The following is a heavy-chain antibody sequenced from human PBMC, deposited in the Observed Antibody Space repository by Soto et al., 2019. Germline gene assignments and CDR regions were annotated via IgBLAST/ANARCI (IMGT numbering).Heavy chain of an antibody. CDR2: IWYDGSNK. J-gene: IGHJ4*02. D-gene: IGHD6-19*01. CDR1: GFTFSSYG. CDR3: ARDRGGIAVAGTFFDY. V-gene: IGHV3-33*01. Sequence: GGSLRLSCAASGFTFSSYGMHWVRQAPGKGLEWVAVIWYDGSNKYYADSVKGRFTISRDNSKNTLYLQMNSLRAEDTAVYYCARDRGGIAVAGTFFDYWGQGTLVTVSS.